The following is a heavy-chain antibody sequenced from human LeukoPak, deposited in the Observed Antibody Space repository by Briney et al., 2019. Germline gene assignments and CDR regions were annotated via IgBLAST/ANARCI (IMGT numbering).Heavy chain of an antibody. CDR2: IKQDGSER. D-gene: IGHD3-16*02. CDR1: GFTFSSYW. Sequence: GGSLRLSCEASGFTFSSYWMRWVRQAPGKGLEWVANIKQDGSERYYVDSVKGRFTISRDNAKKSLYLQMNSLRAEDTAVYYCAREHSDDYVWGSHRYISRSVDYWGQGTLVTVSS. CDR3: AREHSDDYVWGSHRYISRSVDY. J-gene: IGHJ4*02. V-gene: IGHV3-7*01.